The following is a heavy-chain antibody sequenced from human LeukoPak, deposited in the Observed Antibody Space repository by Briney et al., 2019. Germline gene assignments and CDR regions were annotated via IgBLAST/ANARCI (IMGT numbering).Heavy chain of an antibody. D-gene: IGHD2-21*02. Sequence: KASETLSLTCTVSGYSISSGYYWSWIRQPPGKGLEWIGEINHSGSTNYNPSLKSRVTISVGTSKNQFSLKLSSVTAADTAVYYCARGVRIVVVTAAGRFWFDPWGQGTLVTVSS. J-gene: IGHJ5*02. CDR1: GYSISSGYY. V-gene: IGHV4-38-2*02. CDR2: INHSGST. CDR3: ARGVRIVVVTAAGRFWFDP.